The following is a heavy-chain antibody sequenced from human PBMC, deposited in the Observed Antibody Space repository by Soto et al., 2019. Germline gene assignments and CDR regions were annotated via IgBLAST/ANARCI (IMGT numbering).Heavy chain of an antibody. Sequence: SETLSLTCTVSGGSISSHYWNWIRQPPGKGLEWIGYIYYRGNTNYNPSLKSRVTISVDTSKNQFSLKLSSVTAADTAVYYCARQPGYYDILTGYSTYYFDYWGQGTPVT. D-gene: IGHD3-9*01. CDR1: GGSISSHY. J-gene: IGHJ4*02. CDR2: IYYRGNT. CDR3: ARQPGYYDILTGYSTYYFDY. V-gene: IGHV4-59*08.